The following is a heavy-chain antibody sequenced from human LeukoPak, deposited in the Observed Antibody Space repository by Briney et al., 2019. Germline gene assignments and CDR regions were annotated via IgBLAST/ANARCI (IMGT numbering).Heavy chain of an antibody. J-gene: IGHJ6*03. Sequence: SVKVSCKASGGTFSSYATSWVRQAPGQGLEWMGGIIPIFGTANYAQKFQGRVTITTDESTSTAYMELSSLRSEGTAVYYCARVVVTAIPRDYYYYMDVWGKGTTVTVSS. CDR3: ARVVVTAIPRDYYYYMDV. CDR2: IIPIFGTA. D-gene: IGHD2-21*02. CDR1: GGTFSSYA. V-gene: IGHV1-69*05.